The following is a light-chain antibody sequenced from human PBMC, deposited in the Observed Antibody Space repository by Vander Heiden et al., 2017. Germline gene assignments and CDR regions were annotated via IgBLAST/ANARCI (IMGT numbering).Light chain of an antibody. CDR1: SSFRVGDFG. CDR2: YHSDSNK. J-gene: IGLJ3*02. CDR3: GSWHSNSWV. V-gene: IGLV5-52*01. Sequence: QPVLTQPSSHSAYSVASVRLTCMLSSSFRVGDFGLTWEQQTHGNPPRYLLYYHSDSNKSQGSGVPSRFSGSNDASANAGILRISGIQPEDEADYFCGSWHSNSWVFGGGTKLTVL.